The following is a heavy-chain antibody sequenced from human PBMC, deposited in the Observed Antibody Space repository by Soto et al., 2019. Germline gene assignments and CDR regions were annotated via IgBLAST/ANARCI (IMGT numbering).Heavy chain of an antibody. J-gene: IGHJ4*02. D-gene: IGHD3-10*01. CDR1: GGSMSSYY. V-gene: IGHV4-59*08. CDR2: IYYSGST. CDR3: AKQWRGSSLTADY. Sequence: QVQLQESGPGLVKPSETLSLTCTVSGGSMSSYYWSWILQPPVKGLEWIVYIYYSGSTHYNPSLKSRVTILVDTSKIPFSLNLSTGTAADTAVYYCAKQWRGSSLTADYWGQGTMVTVSS.